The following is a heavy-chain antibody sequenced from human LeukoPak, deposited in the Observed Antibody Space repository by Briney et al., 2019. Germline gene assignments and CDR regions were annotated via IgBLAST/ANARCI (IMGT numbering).Heavy chain of an antibody. CDR3: AKVANGYCSGGSCYSSFDY. CDR2: ISGSGGST. J-gene: IGHJ4*02. CDR1: GFTFRSYA. V-gene: IGHV3-23*01. Sequence: GGSLRLSCAASGFTFRSYAMSSVRQAPGKGLEWVSAISGSGGSTYYADSVKGRFTISRDNSKNTLYLQMNSLRAEDTAVYYCAKVANGYCSGGSCYSSFDYWGQGTLVTVSS. D-gene: IGHD2-15*01.